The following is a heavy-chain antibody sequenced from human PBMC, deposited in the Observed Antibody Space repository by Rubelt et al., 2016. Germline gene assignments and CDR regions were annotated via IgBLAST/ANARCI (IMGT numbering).Heavy chain of an antibody. J-gene: IGHJ5*02. V-gene: IGHV4-39*07. CDR3: AKSAEGSTWYDA. D-gene: IGHD6-13*01. CDR2: INHSGST. Sequence: QLQLQESGPGLVKPSETLSLTCTVSAGSISRSTSYWGWIRQAPGKGLEWIGEINHSGSTNYNPSLKSRVTISVDTSKNQFSLKLSSVTAADTAVYYCAKSAEGSTWYDAWGPGTLVTVSS. CDR1: AGSISRSTSY.